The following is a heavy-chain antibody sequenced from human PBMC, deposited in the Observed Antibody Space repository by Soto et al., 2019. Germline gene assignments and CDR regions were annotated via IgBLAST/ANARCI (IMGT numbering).Heavy chain of an antibody. J-gene: IGHJ6*02. CDR1: GFTFSSYA. CDR2: ISGSGGST. V-gene: IGHV3-23*01. Sequence: GGSLRLSCAASGFTFSSYAMSWVRQAPGKGLEWVSAISGSGGSTYYADSVKGRFTISRDNSKNTLYLQMNSLRAEDTAVYYCAKDPWGHSSANYGMDFWGQGTTVTVSS. CDR3: AKDPWGHSSANYGMDF. D-gene: IGHD6-19*01.